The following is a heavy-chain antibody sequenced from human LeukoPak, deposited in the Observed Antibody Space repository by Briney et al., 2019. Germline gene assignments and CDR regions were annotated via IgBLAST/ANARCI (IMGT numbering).Heavy chain of an antibody. CDR1: GDSASRDTAT. CDR3: TGVLGAVAFDWFDP. Sequence: SQTLSLTCAISGDSASRDTATWNWIRQSPSRGLEWLGRTYYRSKWYNDYAESVKSRITINPDTSKNQFSLQLNSVTPEDTAVYYCTGVLGAVAFDWFDPWGQGTLVTVSS. J-gene: IGHJ5*02. CDR2: TYYRSKWYN. D-gene: IGHD6-19*01. V-gene: IGHV6-1*01.